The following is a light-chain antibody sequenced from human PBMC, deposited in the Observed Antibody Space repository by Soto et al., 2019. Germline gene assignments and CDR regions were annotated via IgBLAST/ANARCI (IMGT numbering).Light chain of an antibody. J-gene: IGKJ2*01. V-gene: IGKV1-39*01. CDR2: LTS. CDR1: RSIGNY. Sequence: DIQMTQSPSSLSASVGDRVTITCRASRSIGNYLNWYQQKPESAPKLLIFLTSSLQSGVPSRFSGSGSGTDFTLTISSLQPEAFATYYCQQSYSTPYSFGQGTKLEIK. CDR3: QQSYSTPYS.